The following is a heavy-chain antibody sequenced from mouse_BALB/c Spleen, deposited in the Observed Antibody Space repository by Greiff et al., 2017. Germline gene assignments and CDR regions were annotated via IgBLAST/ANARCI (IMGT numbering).Heavy chain of an antibody. CDR2: IYPGGGYT. D-gene: IGHD3-2*02. Sequence: QVQLKQSGAELVRPGTSVKISCKASGYTFTNYWLGWVKQRPGHGLEWIGDIYPGGGYTNYNEKFKGKATLTADTSSSTAYMQLSSLTSEDSAVYFCARSGYPHAMDYWGQGTSVTVSS. J-gene: IGHJ4*01. CDR3: ARSGYPHAMDY. CDR1: GYTFTNYW. V-gene: IGHV1-63*02.